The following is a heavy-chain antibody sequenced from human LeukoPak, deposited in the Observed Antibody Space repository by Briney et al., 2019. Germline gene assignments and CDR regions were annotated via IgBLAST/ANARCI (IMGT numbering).Heavy chain of an antibody. CDR2: IYYSGST. Sequence: SETLSLTCTVSGGSISSYYWSWIRQPPGKGLEWIGYIYYSGSTNYNPSLKSRVTISVDTSKNQFSLKLSSVTAADTAVYYCARAKALPMVRGVISGMDVWAKGPRSPSP. J-gene: IGHJ6*02. CDR1: GGSISSYY. V-gene: IGHV4-59*01. CDR3: ARAKALPMVRGVISGMDV. D-gene: IGHD3-10*01.